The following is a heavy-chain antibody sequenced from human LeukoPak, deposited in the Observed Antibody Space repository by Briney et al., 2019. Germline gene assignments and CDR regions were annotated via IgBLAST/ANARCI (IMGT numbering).Heavy chain of an antibody. CDR2: ISAYNGNT. CDR1: GYTFTSYG. J-gene: IGHJ5*02. V-gene: IGHV1-18*01. CDR3: ARTYYDFWSGYLSPVPAIDWFDP. D-gene: IGHD3-3*01. Sequence: ASVKVSCKASGYTFTSYGISWVRQAPGQGLEWMGWISAYNGNTNYAQKLQGRVTMTTDTSTSTAYMELRSLRSDDTAVYYCARTYYDFWSGYLSPVPAIDWFDPWGQGTLATVSS.